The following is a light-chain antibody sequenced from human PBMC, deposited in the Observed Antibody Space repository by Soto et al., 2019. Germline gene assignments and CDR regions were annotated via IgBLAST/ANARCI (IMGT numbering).Light chain of an antibody. J-gene: IGLJ1*01. CDR2: EVT. V-gene: IGLV2-14*01. CDR1: NSDVGAHNF. CDR3: SSYATGNTYV. Sequence: QSALTQPASVSGSPGQSITISCTGTNSDVGAHNFVSWYQQHPGKAPKLVIYEVTYRPSGVSDRFLGSKSGNTASLTISGLQADDDADYYCSSYATGNTYVFGSGTKLTVL.